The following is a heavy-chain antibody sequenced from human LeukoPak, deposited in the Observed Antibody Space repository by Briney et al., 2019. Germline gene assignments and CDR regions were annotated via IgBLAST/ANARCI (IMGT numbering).Heavy chain of an antibody. Sequence: GGSLRLSCAASGFTFSSYWMSWVRQAPGKGLEWVANIKQDGSEKYYVDSVKGRFTISRDNAKNSLYLQMNSLRAEDTAVYYWARVSGVVVTPASYNWFDPWGQGTLVTVSS. CDR2: IKQDGSEK. CDR3: ARVSGVVVTPASYNWFDP. J-gene: IGHJ5*02. CDR1: GFTFSSYW. D-gene: IGHD2-21*02. V-gene: IGHV3-7*01.